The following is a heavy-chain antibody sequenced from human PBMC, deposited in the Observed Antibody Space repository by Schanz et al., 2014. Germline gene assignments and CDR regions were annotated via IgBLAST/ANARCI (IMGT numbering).Heavy chain of an antibody. J-gene: IGHJ2*01. Sequence: EVQLVESGGGLVKPGGSLRLSCAASGFTFSSYSMNWVRQAPGKGLEWVSSISSSSSYIYYADSVKGRFTISRDNAKNSLYLQMNSLRAEDTAVYYCAREQIMAAAGLVDYWGRGTLVTVSS. CDR2: ISSSSSYI. D-gene: IGHD6-13*01. CDR1: GFTFSSYS. V-gene: IGHV3-21*01. CDR3: AREQIMAAAGLVDY.